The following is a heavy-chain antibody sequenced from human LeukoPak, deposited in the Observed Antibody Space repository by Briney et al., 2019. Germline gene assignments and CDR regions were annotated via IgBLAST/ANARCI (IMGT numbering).Heavy chain of an antibody. D-gene: IGHD5-24*01. CDR1: GGTFNNYA. J-gene: IGHJ4*02. CDR3: ARGNGHNYGGGFDS. CDR2: IIPFLGTA. V-gene: IGHV1-69*11. Sequence: GSSVKVSCKASGGTFNNYAINWVRQAPGQGLEWTGWIIPFLGTANYAQKFQGRITITADESTSTAYVELTSLRPEDTAVYYCARGNGHNYGGGFDSWGQGTLVTVSS.